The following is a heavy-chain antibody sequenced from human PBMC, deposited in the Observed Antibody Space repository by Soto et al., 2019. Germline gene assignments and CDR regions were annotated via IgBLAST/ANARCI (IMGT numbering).Heavy chain of an antibody. Sequence: GGSLRLSCAASGFTFSSYAMSWVRQAPGKGLEWVSAISGSGGSTYYADSVKGRFTISRDNSKNTLYLQMNSLRAEDTAVYYCAKDLSGSGSPLDAFDIWGQGTMVTVSS. CDR2: ISGSGGST. CDR3: AKDLSGSGSPLDAFDI. J-gene: IGHJ3*02. V-gene: IGHV3-23*01. D-gene: IGHD3-10*01. CDR1: GFTFSSYA.